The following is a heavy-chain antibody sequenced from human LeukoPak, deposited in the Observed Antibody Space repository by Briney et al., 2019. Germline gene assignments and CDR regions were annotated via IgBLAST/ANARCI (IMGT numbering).Heavy chain of an antibody. D-gene: IGHD3-22*01. J-gene: IGHJ4*02. V-gene: IGHV4-30-4*01. Sequence: SETLSLTCTVSGGSTSSGDYYWSWIRQPPGKGLEWIGYIYYSGSTYYNPSLKSRVTISVDTSKNQFSLKLSSVTAADTAVYYCARGVVVVSYYFDYWGQGTLVTVSS. CDR3: ARGVVVVSYYFDY. CDR1: GGSTSSGDYY. CDR2: IYYSGST.